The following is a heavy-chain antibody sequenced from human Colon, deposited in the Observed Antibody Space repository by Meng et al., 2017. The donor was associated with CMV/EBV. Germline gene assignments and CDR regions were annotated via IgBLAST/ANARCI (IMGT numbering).Heavy chain of an antibody. J-gene: IGHJ4*02. CDR1: GFTFSNYG. D-gene: IGHD2-21*02. CDR3: AKEFVLGTHLDH. V-gene: IGHV3-30*02. Sequence: GESLKISCITSGFTFSNYGIYWVRQAPGRGLEWVAFIRYDGSKADYADSVTGRFTISRDNAKSSLHLQMTSLRPEDSAVYFCAKEFVLGTHLDHWGQGTVVTVSS. CDR2: IRYDGSKA.